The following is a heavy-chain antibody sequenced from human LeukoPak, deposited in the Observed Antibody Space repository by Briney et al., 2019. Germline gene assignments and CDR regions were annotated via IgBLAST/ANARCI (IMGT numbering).Heavy chain of an antibody. CDR3: ARGTTRYCSSTSCWYYFDY. Sequence: SVKVSCKASGGTFSSYAISWVRQAPGQGLEWMVGIIPIFGTANYAQKFQGRVTITADESTSTAYMELSSLRSEDTAVYYCARGTTRYCSSTSCWYYFDYWGQGTLVTVSS. CDR1: GGTFSSYA. D-gene: IGHD2-2*01. V-gene: IGHV1-69*13. J-gene: IGHJ4*02. CDR2: IIPIFGTA.